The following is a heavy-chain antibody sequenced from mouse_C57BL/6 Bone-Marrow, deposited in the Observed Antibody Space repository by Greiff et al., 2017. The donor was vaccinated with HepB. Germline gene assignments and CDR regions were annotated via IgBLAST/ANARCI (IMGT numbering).Heavy chain of an antibody. CDR1: GFNIKDDY. CDR3: TFYYGKGGFAY. Sequence: VQLQQSGAELVRPGASVKLSCTASGFNIKDDYMHWVKQRPEQGLEWIGWIDPENGDTEYASKFQGKATITADTSSNTAYLQLSSLTSEDTAVYYCTFYYGKGGFAYWGQGTLVTVSA. D-gene: IGHD2-1*01. CDR2: IDPENGDT. V-gene: IGHV14-4*01. J-gene: IGHJ3*01.